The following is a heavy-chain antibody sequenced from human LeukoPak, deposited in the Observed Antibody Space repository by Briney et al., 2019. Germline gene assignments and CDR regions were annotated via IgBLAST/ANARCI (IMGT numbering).Heavy chain of an antibody. CDR3: TKGPTSVTTRWFDP. Sequence: GGSLRLSCTVSGFTFSSHGMSWVRQAPGKGLEWVSVITGSGSAAYYADSVKGRFTISRDNSKNTLYLQMTSLGAEDTAVYYCTKGPTSVTTRWFDPWGQGTLVTVSS. D-gene: IGHD4-17*01. CDR1: GFTFSSHG. V-gene: IGHV3-23*01. J-gene: IGHJ5*02. CDR2: ITGSGSAA.